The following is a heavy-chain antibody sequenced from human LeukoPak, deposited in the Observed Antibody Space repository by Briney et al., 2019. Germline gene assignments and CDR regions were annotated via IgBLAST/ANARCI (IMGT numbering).Heavy chain of an antibody. CDR1: GYTFTGYY. CDR3: ARGAKYDYVWGSYRPIYYYFGY. J-gene: IGHJ4*02. V-gene: IGHV1-2*02. CDR2: INPNSGGT. Sequence: ASVKVSCKASGYTFTGYYMHWVRQAPGQGLEWMGWINPNSGGTNYAQKFQGRVTMTRDTSISTAYMELSRLRSDDTAVYYCARGAKYDYVWGSYRPIYYYFGYWGQGTLVTVSS. D-gene: IGHD3-16*02.